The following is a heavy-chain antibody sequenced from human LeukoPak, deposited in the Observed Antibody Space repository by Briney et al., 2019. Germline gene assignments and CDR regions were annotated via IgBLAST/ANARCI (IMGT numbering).Heavy chain of an antibody. CDR3: SAYYNGRGDY. CDR2: SISRSGGVTT. D-gene: IGHD3-10*01. V-gene: IGHV3-15*01. CDR1: GVTFRNAW. J-gene: IGHJ4*02. Sequence: PGGSLSLSCAASGVTFRNAWMTWVRQAPGRGLEWVGRSISRSGGVTTEYAASVKGRFTISRDDSRNTVYLQMNSLKIEDTAVYYCSAYYNGRGDYWGQGTLVTVSS.